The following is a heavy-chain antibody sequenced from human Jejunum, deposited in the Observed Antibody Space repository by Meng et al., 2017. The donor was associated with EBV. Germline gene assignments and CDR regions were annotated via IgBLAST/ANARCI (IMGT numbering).Heavy chain of an antibody. CDR2: INDSYGDT. CDR3: ARDLRGDTPWYFDF. CDR1: GYTFTTHG. Sequence: QFQLVQLGAEVKQPXASGKASGKASGYTFTTHGMHWVRQAPGQRLEWMGWINDSYGDTKYAQRFQGRVTISRDTSANTVYMELSSLRSEDTAVYYCARDLRGDTPWYFDFWGRGTLVTVSS. V-gene: IGHV1-3*01. J-gene: IGHJ2*01. D-gene: IGHD5-18*01.